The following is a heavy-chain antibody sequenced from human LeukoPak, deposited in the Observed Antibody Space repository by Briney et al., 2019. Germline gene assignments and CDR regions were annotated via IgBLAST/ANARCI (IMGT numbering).Heavy chain of an antibody. J-gene: IGHJ3*02. CDR3: ARDGGSGSYVRAFDI. V-gene: IGHV4-38-2*02. D-gene: IGHD1-26*01. Sequence: SETLSLTCAVSGYSISSGYYWGWIRQPPGKGLEWIGSIYHSGSTYYNPSLKSRVTISVDTSKSQFSLKLSSVTAADTAVYYCARDGGSGSYVRAFDIWGQGTMVTVSS. CDR1: GYSISSGYY. CDR2: IYHSGST.